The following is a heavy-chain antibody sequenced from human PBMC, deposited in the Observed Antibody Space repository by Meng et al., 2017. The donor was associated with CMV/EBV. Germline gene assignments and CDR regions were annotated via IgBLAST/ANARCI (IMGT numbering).Heavy chain of an antibody. Sequence: SETLSLTCTVSGGSISSSSYYWGWVRQPPGQGFEWIGSLYYTGSTYYNTSLGSRVTISVDTSKNQFSLKLSSVTAADTAVYYCARDTAYYYDSSGYTDYPWGQGTLVTVSS. CDR1: GGSISSSSYY. CDR3: ARDTAYYYDSSGYTDYP. V-gene: IGHV4-39*07. D-gene: IGHD3-22*01. J-gene: IGHJ5*02. CDR2: LYYTGST.